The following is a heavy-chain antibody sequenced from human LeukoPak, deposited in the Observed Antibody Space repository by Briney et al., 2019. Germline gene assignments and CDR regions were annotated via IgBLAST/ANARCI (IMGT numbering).Heavy chain of an antibody. V-gene: IGHV4-31*03. Sequence: SQTLSLTCTVSGGSISSGGYYWSWIRQHPGKGLEWNGYIYYSGSTYYNPSLKSRVTISVDTSKNQFSLKLSSVTAADTAVYYCARECGGGSCYFGVRAFDIWGQGTMVTVSS. CDR2: IYYSGST. D-gene: IGHD2-15*01. CDR1: GGSISSGGYY. CDR3: ARECGGGSCYFGVRAFDI. J-gene: IGHJ3*02.